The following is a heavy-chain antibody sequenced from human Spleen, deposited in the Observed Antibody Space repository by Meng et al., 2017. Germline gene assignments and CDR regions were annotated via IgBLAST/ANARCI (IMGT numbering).Heavy chain of an antibody. J-gene: IGHJ4*02. CDR2: FYYSGTT. V-gene: IGHV4-61*01. D-gene: IGHD3-22*01. Sequence: VQRQEPGPGLVRSSETLSLTCTVSGASVSSGPSYWSWIRQPPGKGLEWIAYFYYSGTTNYNPSLRSRVTVSVDTSKNQFYLKLTSVTAADTAVYYCARTSYDETGFYSPSVDFWGQGALVTVSS. CDR1: GASVSSGPSY. CDR3: ARTSYDETGFYSPSVDF.